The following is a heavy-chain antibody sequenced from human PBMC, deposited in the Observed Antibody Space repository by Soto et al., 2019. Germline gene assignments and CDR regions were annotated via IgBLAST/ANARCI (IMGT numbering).Heavy chain of an antibody. V-gene: IGHV3-9*01. CDR3: ATFRTVDY. Sequence: EVQLVESGRGLVQPGRSLRLSCAASGFTFDDYAMHWVRQAPGKGLEWVSGISWNSGSIGYADSVKGRFTISRDNAKNSLYLQMNSLRAEDTALYYCATFRTVDYWGQGTLVTVSS. CDR2: ISWNSGSI. CDR1: GFTFDDYA. J-gene: IGHJ4*02.